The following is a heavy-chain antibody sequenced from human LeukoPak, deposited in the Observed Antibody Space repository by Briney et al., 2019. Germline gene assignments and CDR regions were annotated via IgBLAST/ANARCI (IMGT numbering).Heavy chain of an antibody. Sequence: GGSLRLSCAVSGITLSNYGMSWVRQAAGKGLEWVAGISGRGGNTNYGDSVKGRFTISRDNPKNTLFLHMNSLRAEDTAVYFCAKRGVVIRVILVGFHKEAYYFDSWGQGALVTVSS. CDR2: ISGRGGNT. CDR1: GITLSNYG. V-gene: IGHV3-23*01. D-gene: IGHD3-22*01. CDR3: AKRGVVIRVILVGFHKEAYYFDS. J-gene: IGHJ4*02.